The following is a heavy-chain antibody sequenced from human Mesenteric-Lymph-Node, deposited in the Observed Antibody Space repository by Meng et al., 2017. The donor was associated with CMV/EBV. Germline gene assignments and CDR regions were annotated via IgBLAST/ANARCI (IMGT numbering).Heavy chain of an antibody. Sequence: SETLSLTCTVSGGSISSGDYYWSWIRQPPGKGLEWIGYIYYSGSTYYNPSLKSRVTISVDTSKNQFSLKLTSVTAADTAVYYCARPAWFGELFPYNWFDRWGQGTLVTVSS. CDR1: GGSISSGDYY. D-gene: IGHD3-10*01. CDR3: ARPAWFGELFPYNWFDR. V-gene: IGHV4-30-4*08. CDR2: IYYSGST. J-gene: IGHJ5*02.